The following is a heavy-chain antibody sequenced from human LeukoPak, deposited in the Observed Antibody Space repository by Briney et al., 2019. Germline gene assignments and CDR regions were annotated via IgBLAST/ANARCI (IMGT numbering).Heavy chain of an antibody. CDR1: GFPFSDFA. CDR2: ISGGGDNT. V-gene: IGHV3-23*01. Sequence: GGSLRLSCAVSGFPFSDFAMSWVRQAPGKGLEWVSTISGGGDNTYFADSVKGRFTISRDNSKNTLFLQMVSLRTEDTAVYYCAKFEGALLGNYYMDVWGKGTTVTVSS. J-gene: IGHJ6*03. CDR3: AKFEGALLGNYYMDV.